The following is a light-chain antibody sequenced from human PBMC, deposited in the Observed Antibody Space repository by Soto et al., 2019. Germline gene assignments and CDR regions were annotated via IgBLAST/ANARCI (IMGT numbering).Light chain of an antibody. J-gene: IGLJ1*01. CDR3: NAYGGSIPSYV. V-gene: IGLV2-14*01. CDR1: SSDVGAYNY. CDR2: DVS. Sequence: QSALTQPASVSGSPGQSITISCTGTSSDVGAYNYVSWYQQHPGKAPKLIIYDVSNRPSGVSNRFSGSKSGNTASLTISGLQAEDETDYYCNAYGGSIPSYVFGSGTKLTVL.